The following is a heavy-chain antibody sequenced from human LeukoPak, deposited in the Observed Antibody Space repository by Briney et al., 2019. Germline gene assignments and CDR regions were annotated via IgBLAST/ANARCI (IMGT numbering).Heavy chain of an antibody. D-gene: IGHD6-13*01. Sequence: ASVKVSCKASGYTFTGYYMHWVRQAPGQGLEWMGWINPNGGGTNYAQKFQGRVTMTRDTSISTAYMELSRLRSDDTAVYYCARIFSSSWSAFDYWGQGTLVTVSS. CDR3: ARIFSSSWSAFDY. V-gene: IGHV1-2*02. CDR1: GYTFTGYY. J-gene: IGHJ4*02. CDR2: INPNGGGT.